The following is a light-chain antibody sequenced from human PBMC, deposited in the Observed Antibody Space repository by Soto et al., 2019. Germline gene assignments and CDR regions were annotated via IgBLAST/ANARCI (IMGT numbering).Light chain of an antibody. CDR2: GAS. Sequence: EIVLTQSPGTLSLSPGERATLSCRASQSVSSNYLAWYQRKPGQAPRLLIYGASSRATGIPNRFSGSGSGTDFTLPINRLEPEDFAVYYCQQYGSSPPTFGQGTKVEIK. J-gene: IGKJ1*01. V-gene: IGKV3-20*01. CDR3: QQYGSSPPT. CDR1: QSVSSNY.